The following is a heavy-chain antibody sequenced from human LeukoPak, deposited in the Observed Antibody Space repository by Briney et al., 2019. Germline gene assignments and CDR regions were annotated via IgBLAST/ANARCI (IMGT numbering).Heavy chain of an antibody. Sequence: KPSQTLSLTCTVSGGSISSGSYYWSWIRQPAGKGLEWIGRIYTSGSTSYNPSLKSRVTISVGTSRNQFSLKLSSVTAADTAVYYCARDRTQWPESESYYYYYMDVWGKGTTVTVSS. CDR1: GGSISSGSYY. CDR2: IYTSGST. CDR3: ARDRTQWPESESYYYYYMDV. V-gene: IGHV4-61*02. D-gene: IGHD6-19*01. J-gene: IGHJ6*03.